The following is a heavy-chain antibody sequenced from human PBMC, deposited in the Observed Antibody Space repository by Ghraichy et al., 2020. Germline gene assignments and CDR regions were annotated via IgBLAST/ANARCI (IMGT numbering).Heavy chain of an antibody. V-gene: IGHV3-72*01. CDR2: SENRAIHYAT. CDR1: GFTFTDHD. D-gene: IGHD3-10*02. CDR3: VSWMFGVAD. J-gene: IGHJ4*02. Sequence: GESLNISCAASGFTFTDHDMDWVRQAPGKGLEWVGRSENRAIHYATNYAASVKGRFAISRDNTKNLLFLQMSSLNTEDTATYYCVSWMFGVADWGQGTLVTVSS.